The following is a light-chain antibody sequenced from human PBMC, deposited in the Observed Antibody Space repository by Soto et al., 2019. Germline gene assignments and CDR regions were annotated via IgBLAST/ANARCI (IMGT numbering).Light chain of an antibody. CDR2: WAS. CDR3: LQHSGTSPKT. CDR1: QSVLYSSNNKNY. J-gene: IGKJ1*01. Sequence: DIVMTQSPDSLAVSLGERATINCKSSQSVLYSSNNKNYLAWYQQKPGQPPKLLIYWASTRESGVPDRFSGSGSGTDFTLNITRLEPEDSAVYYCLQHSGTSPKTFGQGTKVEIK. V-gene: IGKV4-1*01.